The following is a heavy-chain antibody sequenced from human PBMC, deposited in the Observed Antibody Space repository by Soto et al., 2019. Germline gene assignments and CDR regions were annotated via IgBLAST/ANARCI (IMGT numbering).Heavy chain of an antibody. CDR2: INHSGGT. D-gene: IGHD3-3*01. CDR1: GGSFSGYY. V-gene: IGHV4-34*01. CDR3: ARVAEYYDFWSGYYTRWFDH. Sequence: PSETLSLTCAVYGGSFSGYYWSWIRQPPGKGLEWIGEINHSGGTNYNPSLKSRVTISVDTSKNQFSLKLSSVTAADTAVYYCARVAEYYDFWSGYYTRWFDHWGQGTLVTVS. J-gene: IGHJ5*02.